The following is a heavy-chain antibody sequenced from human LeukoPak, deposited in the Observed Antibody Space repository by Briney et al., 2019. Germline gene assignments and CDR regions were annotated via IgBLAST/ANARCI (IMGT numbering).Heavy chain of an antibody. J-gene: IGHJ1*01. Sequence: SQTLSLTCAVSGGSISSGGYSWSWIRQPPGKGLEWIGYIYHSGSTYYNPSLKSRVTISVDRSKNQFSLKLSSVTAADTAVYYCARTTVTTPYFQHWGQGTLVTVSS. CDR3: ARTTVTTPYFQH. D-gene: IGHD4-17*01. CDR2: IYHSGST. V-gene: IGHV4-30-2*01. CDR1: GGSISSGGYS.